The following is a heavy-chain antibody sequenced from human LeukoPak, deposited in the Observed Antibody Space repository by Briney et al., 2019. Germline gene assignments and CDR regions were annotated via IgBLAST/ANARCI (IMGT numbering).Heavy chain of an antibody. V-gene: IGHV3-30*02. J-gene: IGHJ4*02. CDR1: GFTFSSYG. Sequence: GSLRLSCAASGFTFSSYGMHWVRQAPGKGLEWVAFIRYDGSNKYYADSVKGRFTISRDNSKNTLYLQMNSLRAEDTAVYYYAKDRTMVRGVIGYYWGQGTLVTVSS. D-gene: IGHD3-10*01. CDR2: IRYDGSNK. CDR3: AKDRTMVRGVIGYY.